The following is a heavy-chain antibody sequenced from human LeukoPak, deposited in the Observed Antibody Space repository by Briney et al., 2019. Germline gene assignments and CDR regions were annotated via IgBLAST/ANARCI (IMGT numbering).Heavy chain of an antibody. CDR1: GFTFSSYA. J-gene: IGHJ4*02. V-gene: IGHV3-30-3*01. CDR3: ARPYFGYSSGWYDY. Sequence: PGGSLRLSCAASGFTFSSYAMHWVRQAPGKGLEWVAVISYDGSNKYYADSVKGRFTISRDNSKNTLYLQMNSLRAEDTAVCYCARPYFGYSSGWYDYWGQGTLVTVSS. CDR2: ISYDGSNK. D-gene: IGHD6-19*01.